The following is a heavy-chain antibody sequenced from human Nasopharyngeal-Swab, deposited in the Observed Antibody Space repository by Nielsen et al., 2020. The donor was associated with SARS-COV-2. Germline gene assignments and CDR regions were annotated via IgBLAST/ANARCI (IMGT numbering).Heavy chain of an antibody. Sequence: ASVKVSCKVSGYTLTELSMHWVRQAPGKGLEWMGGFDPEGGETIYAQKFQGRVTMTEDTSTDTAYMELSSLRSEDTAVYYCATPGEQWLPYAFDIWGQGTMVTVSS. CDR2: FDPEGGET. V-gene: IGHV1-24*01. J-gene: IGHJ3*02. D-gene: IGHD6-19*01. CDR3: ATPGEQWLPYAFDI. CDR1: GYTLTELS.